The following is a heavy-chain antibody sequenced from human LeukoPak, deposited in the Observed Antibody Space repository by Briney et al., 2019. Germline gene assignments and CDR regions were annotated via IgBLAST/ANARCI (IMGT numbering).Heavy chain of an antibody. CDR3: AREYGDYGAFDI. CDR1: GGSISSYY. V-gene: IGHV4-59*12. D-gene: IGHD4-17*01. CDR2: IYHSGST. Sequence: SETLSLTCTVPGGSISSYYWSWIRQPPGKGLEWIGYIYHSGSTYYNPSLKSRVTISVDRSKNQFSLKLSSVTAADTAVYYCAREYGDYGAFDIWGQGTMVTVSS. J-gene: IGHJ3*02.